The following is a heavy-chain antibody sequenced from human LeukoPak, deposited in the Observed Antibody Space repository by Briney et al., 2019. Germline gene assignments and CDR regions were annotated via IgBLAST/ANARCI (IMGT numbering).Heavy chain of an antibody. CDR1: GGSISSGGYC. CDR3: VRAHGSYGFFEH. D-gene: IGHD5-18*01. Sequence: SETLSLTCPVSGGSISSGGYCWSWIRQPPGKGLEWIGHIYNSGSAYYNPSLKSRVAISVDRSKNQFSLKLSSVTAADTARYYCVRAHGSYGFFEHWGQGTLVTVSS. CDR2: IYNSGSA. V-gene: IGHV4-30-2*01. J-gene: IGHJ4*02.